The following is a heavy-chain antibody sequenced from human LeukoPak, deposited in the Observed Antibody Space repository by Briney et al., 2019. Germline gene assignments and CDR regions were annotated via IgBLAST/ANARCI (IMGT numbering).Heavy chain of an antibody. CDR2: IYSDGST. V-gene: IGHV3-66*01. J-gene: IGHJ4*02. D-gene: IGHD7-27*01. CDR3: ARDLTGNVFDY. CDR1: GFTVSSNY. Sequence: GGSLRLSCAASGFTVSSNYMSWVRQAPGKGLEWVSIIYSDGSTYYADSVKGRFTISRDNAKNTLNLQMNNLRAEDTAVYYCARDLTGNVFDYWGQGTLVTVSS.